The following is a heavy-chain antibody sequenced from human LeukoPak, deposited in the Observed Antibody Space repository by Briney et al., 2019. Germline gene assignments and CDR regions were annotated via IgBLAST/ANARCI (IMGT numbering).Heavy chain of an antibody. Sequence: GGSLRLSCAASGFTFSSYGMHWVRQAPGKGLEWVAVISYDGSNKYYADSVKGRFTISRDNSKNTLYLQMNSLRAEDTAIYYCARGGSYPGCWGQGTLVTVSS. CDR1: GFTFSSYG. D-gene: IGHD1-26*01. CDR3: ARGGSYPGC. J-gene: IGHJ4*02. CDR2: ISYDGSNK. V-gene: IGHV3-30*03.